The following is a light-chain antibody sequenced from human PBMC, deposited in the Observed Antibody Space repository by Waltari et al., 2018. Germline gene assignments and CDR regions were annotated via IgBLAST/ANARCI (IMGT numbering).Light chain of an antibody. CDR1: QSIRSS. V-gene: IGKV1-5*03. Sequence: DIQMTQSPSTLSASAGDRVTITCRASQSIRSSLAWYQQKPGKAPKFLIYEASSLESGVPSRFSGSGSGTEVTLTISSLQPDDFATYFCQQYDAYALTFGGGTKVEIK. J-gene: IGKJ4*01. CDR2: EAS. CDR3: QQYDAYALT.